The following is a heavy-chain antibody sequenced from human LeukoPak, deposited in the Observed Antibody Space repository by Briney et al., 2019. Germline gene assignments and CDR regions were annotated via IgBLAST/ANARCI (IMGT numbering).Heavy chain of an antibody. Sequence: KPPETPSLSSDLPLYSLTVASNWAWFRQLPGRGLSGFGLFQDSMALQQQKTAYYNPSLKSRFTLAVETSKNQFSLKLNPVTAADTGVYFCARGPGYGGGLPNYYCYYLDVWGKGTTVTVSS. J-gene: IGHJ6*03. CDR2: FQDSMALQQQKTA. CDR1: LYSLTVASN. CDR3: ARGPGYGGGLPNYYCYYLDV. D-gene: IGHD5-18*01. V-gene: IGHV4-38-2*01.